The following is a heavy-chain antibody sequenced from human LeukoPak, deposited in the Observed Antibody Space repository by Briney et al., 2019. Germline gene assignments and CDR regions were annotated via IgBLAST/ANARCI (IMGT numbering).Heavy chain of an antibody. CDR2: ISTSGSP. V-gene: IGHV4-4*07. Sequence: PSETLSLTCTVSGGSISSWYWCWIRQPAGKGLEWIGRISTSGSPNYNPSLKSRVTMSADTSKSQFSLRVTSVTAADTAVYYCARGHYYHYYTDVWGKGTTVTISS. CDR3: ARGHYYHYYTDV. CDR1: GGSISSWY. J-gene: IGHJ6*03.